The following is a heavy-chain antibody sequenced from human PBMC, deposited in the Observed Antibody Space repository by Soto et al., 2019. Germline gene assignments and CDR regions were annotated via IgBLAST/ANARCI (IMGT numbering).Heavy chain of an antibody. CDR2: IHAGNGNT. Sequence: ASVKVSCKASGYTFTNYAIHWVRQAPGQRLEWMGWIHAGNGNTKYSQKFQGRVTIIRDTSASTAYMELSSLRSEDTAVYYCARGGMPIYYYYDMDVWGQGTTVTV. V-gene: IGHV1-3*01. CDR3: ARGGMPIYYYYDMDV. CDR1: GYTFTNYA. J-gene: IGHJ6*02. D-gene: IGHD2-2*01.